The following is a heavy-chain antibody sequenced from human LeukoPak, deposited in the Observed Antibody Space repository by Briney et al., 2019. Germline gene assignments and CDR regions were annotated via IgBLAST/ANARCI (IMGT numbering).Heavy chain of an antibody. V-gene: IGHV7-4-1*02. CDR3: ARGAERWLQNGNFDY. D-gene: IGHD5-24*01. J-gene: IGHJ4*02. Sequence: ASVKVSCKASGYTFTSYAMNWVRQAPGQGLEWMGWINTNTGKPTYAQDFTGRFVFSLDTSVTTAYLQISSLKAEDTAVYYCARGAERWLQNGNFDYWGQGTLVTVSS. CDR1: GYTFTSYA. CDR2: INTNTGKP.